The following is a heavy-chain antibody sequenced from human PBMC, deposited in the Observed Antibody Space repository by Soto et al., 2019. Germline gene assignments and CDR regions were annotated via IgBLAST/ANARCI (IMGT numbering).Heavy chain of an antibody. Sequence: PGESLKISCKGSGYSFAGYWIGWVRQMPGKGLDWMGVIYPGDSDTRYSPSFHGQVTISADKPISTAYLQWSSLKASDTAMYFCARLPGVRGVFDGFNVWGQGTMVTVSS. CDR1: GYSFAGYW. CDR2: IYPGDSDT. D-gene: IGHD3-10*01. CDR3: ARLPGVRGVFDGFNV. V-gene: IGHV5-51*01. J-gene: IGHJ3*01.